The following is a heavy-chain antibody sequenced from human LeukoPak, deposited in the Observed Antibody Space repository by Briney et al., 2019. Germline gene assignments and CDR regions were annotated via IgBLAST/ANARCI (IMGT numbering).Heavy chain of an antibody. V-gene: IGHV3-30*18. CDR1: GFTFSSYG. CDR3: AKDRIIVGAKAFDY. CDR2: ISYDGSNK. Sequence: GGSLRLSCAASGFTFSSYGMHWVRQAPGKGLEWVAVISYDGSNKYYADSVKGRFTISRDNSKNTLYVQMNSLRAEDTAVYYCAKDRIIVGAKAFDYRGQGTLVTVSS. J-gene: IGHJ4*02. D-gene: IGHD1-26*01.